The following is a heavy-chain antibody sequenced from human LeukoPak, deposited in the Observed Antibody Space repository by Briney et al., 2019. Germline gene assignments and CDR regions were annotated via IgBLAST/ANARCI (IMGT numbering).Heavy chain of an antibody. CDR2: IYSGGST. V-gene: IGHV3-53*01. D-gene: IGHD6-13*01. CDR3: AKAPMEDSWYIHFDY. Sequence: GGSLRLSCAASGFTVSSNYMSWVRQAPGKGLEWVSVIYSGGSTYYADSVKGRFTISRDNSKNTLYLQVNSLRAEDTAIYYCAKAPMEDSWYIHFDYWGQGTLVTVSS. CDR1: GFTVSSNY. J-gene: IGHJ4*02.